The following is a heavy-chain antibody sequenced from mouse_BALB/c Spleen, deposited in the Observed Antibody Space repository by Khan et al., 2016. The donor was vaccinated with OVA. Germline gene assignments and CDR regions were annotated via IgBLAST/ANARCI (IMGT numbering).Heavy chain of an antibody. J-gene: IGHJ3*01. Sequence: QVQLQQSGAELVKPGASVRLSCKASGYTFTSYYLYWVKQRPGHGLEWIGDINPSNGGTNFNENFKTKVTLTVDKSSSTAYMQLSSLTSEDSAVYYCTRSGYGAFAYWGQGTLVTVSA. CDR3: TRSGYGAFAY. CDR2: INPSNGGT. V-gene: IGHV1S81*02. CDR1: GYTFTSYY. D-gene: IGHD1-1*02.